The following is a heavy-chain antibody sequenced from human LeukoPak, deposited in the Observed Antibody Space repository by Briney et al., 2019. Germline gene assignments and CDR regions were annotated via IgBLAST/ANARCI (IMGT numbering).Heavy chain of an antibody. CDR1: GFTFSDYY. CDR2: ISSSGSTI. J-gene: IGHJ3*02. V-gene: IGHV3-11*01. CDR3: ARDDQRRDDAFDI. Sequence: KSGGSLRLSCAASGFTFSDYYMSWIRQAPGKGLEWVSYISSSGSTIYYADSVKGRFTNSRDNAKNSLYLQMNSLRAEDTAVYYCARDDQRRDDAFDIWGQGTMVTVSS.